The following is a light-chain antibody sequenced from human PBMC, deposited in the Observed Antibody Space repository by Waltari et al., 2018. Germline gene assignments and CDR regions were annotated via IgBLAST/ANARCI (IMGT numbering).Light chain of an antibody. Sequence: EIVLTQSPGTLSLSPGERATLSCRISQSVSSTYLAWYQQKAGQAPRPLIYGASTRATGIPDRFSGSGSGTDFTLTISRLEPEDFAVYYCQQYVSSPVTFGGGTKVEIK. J-gene: IGKJ4*01. CDR3: QQYVSSPVT. CDR1: QSVSSTY. CDR2: GAS. V-gene: IGKV3-20*01.